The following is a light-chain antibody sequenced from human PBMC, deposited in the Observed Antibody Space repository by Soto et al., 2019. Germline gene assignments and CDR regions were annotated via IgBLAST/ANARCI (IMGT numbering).Light chain of an antibody. J-gene: IGKJ5*01. CDR2: DAS. Sequence: EILLTQSPPTLSLSPGESATLSCWASQSISTYLGWYQQKPGQAPRLLIYDASNRATGIPARFSGSGSGTDFTLPISRLEPDDSAVYYCQQRSHWPPITFGQGTRLEI. V-gene: IGKV3-11*01. CDR3: QQRSHWPPIT. CDR1: QSISTY.